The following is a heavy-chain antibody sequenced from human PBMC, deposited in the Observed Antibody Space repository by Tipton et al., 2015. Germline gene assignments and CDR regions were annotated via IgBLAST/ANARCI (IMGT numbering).Heavy chain of an antibody. V-gene: IGHV1-18*01. J-gene: IGHJ4*02. Sequence: QVQLVQSGAEVKKPGASVKVSCKASGYTFTSHGISWVRQAPGQGLEWMGWISVYNGNTNYAQKFQGRVTATTDTSTSTAYMELRSLRPDDTAVYYCARENSMWYPYFDYWGQGTLVTVSS. CDR1: GYTFTSHG. CDR2: ISVYNGNT. CDR3: ARENSMWYPYFDY. D-gene: IGHD2-15*01.